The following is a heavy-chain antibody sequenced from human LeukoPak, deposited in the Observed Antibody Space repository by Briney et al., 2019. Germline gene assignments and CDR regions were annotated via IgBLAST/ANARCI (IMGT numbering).Heavy chain of an antibody. J-gene: IGHJ5*02. CDR1: GGSFSAYY. CDR2: INHSGSS. CDR3: APRGDIEHSYVYGKWFDP. V-gene: IGHV4-34*01. Sequence: SETLSLTCAVYGGSFSAYYWTWIRQPPGKGLEWIGEINHSGSSNYNSSLRSRVTISVDTSYKQFSLRLSSVTAADTAVYYCAPRGDIEHSYVYGKWFDPRGQGTRVTVSS. D-gene: IGHD5-18*01.